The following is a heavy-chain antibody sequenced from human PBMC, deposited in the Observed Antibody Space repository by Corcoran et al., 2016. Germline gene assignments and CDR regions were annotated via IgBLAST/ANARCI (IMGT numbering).Heavy chain of an antibody. J-gene: IGHJ4*01. Sequence: QVQLVQSGAEVKKPGSSVKVSCKASGGTFSSYAISWVRQAPGQGLEWMGGIIPIFGTANYAQKFQGRVTLTADEATSTAYMELSSLRSADTAVNYCGRGSKGGIVGATEGMYDFDYWGHGALVTVAS. CDR1: GGTFSSYA. CDR2: IIPIFGTA. CDR3: GRGSKGGIVGATEGMYDFDY. D-gene: IGHD1-26*01. V-gene: IGHV1-69*01.